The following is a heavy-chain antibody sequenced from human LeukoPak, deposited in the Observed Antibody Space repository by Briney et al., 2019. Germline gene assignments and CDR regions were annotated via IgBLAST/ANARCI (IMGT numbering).Heavy chain of an antibody. J-gene: IGHJ5*02. Sequence: ASVKVSCKASGYTFTGYYMHWVRQAPGQGLEWMGWINPNSGGTNYAKKFQGRVAMTRDTSISTAYMELSRLRSDDTAVYYCARGEQSPEGNWFDPWGQGTLVTVSS. CDR1: GYTFTGYY. D-gene: IGHD6-19*01. CDR2: INPNSGGT. V-gene: IGHV1-2*02. CDR3: ARGEQSPEGNWFDP.